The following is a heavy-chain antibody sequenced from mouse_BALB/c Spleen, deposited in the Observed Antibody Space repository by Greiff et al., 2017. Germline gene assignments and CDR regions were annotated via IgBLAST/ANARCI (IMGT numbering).Heavy chain of an antibody. V-gene: IGHV1-7*01. CDR1: GYTFTSYW. CDR2: INPSTGYT. CDR3: ARRRYDGDYFDY. D-gene: IGHD2-14*01. J-gene: IGHJ2*01. Sequence: QVQLKESGAELAKPGASVKMSCKASGYTFTSYWMHWVKQRPGQGLEWIGYINPSTGYTEYNQKFKDKATLTADKSSSTAYMQLSSLTSEDSAVYYCARRRYDGDYFDYWGQGTTLTVSS.